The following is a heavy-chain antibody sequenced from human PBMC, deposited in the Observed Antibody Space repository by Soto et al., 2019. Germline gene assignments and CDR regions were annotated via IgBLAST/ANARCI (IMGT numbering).Heavy chain of an antibody. V-gene: IGHV1-69*13. Sequence: VKVSCKASGGTFSSYAISWVRQAPGQGLEWMGGIIPIFGTANYAQKFQGRVTITADESTSTAYMELSSLRSEDTAVYYCARDEVTATNYYYGMDVWGQGTTVTVSS. CDR2: IIPIFGTA. CDR3: ARDEVTATNYYYGMDV. D-gene: IGHD2-21*02. CDR1: GGTFSSYA. J-gene: IGHJ6*02.